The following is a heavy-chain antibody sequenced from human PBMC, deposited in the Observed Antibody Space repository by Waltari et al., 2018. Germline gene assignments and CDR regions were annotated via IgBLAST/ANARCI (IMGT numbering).Heavy chain of an antibody. CDR3: ARVGMVTTRVKNWFDP. Sequence: QVQLQQGGAGLLKPSEPLSLTCAIYGWSFSDYYWSWLRQPPGKGLEWMGEINHGGSTYYNPSLKSRVTISVDTSKNQISLRLSSVTAADTAVYYCARVGMVTTRVKNWFDPWGQGTLVTVSS. D-gene: IGHD5-18*01. V-gene: IGHV4-34*01. CDR1: GWSFSDYY. CDR2: INHGGST. J-gene: IGHJ5*02.